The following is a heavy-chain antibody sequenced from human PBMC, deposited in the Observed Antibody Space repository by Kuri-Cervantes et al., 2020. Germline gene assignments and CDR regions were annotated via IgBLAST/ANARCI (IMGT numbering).Heavy chain of an antibody. J-gene: IGHJ4*01. D-gene: IGHD3-10*01. CDR1: GGSISSSNG. CDR2: IYHSGST. CDR3: ARVIDYGSGSYWDY. V-gene: IGHV4-4*02. Sequence: SETLSLTCAVSGGSISSSNGWGWVRQPPGKGLEWTGEIYHSGSTNYNPSLKSRVTISVDKSKNQFSLKLSSLTAADTAVYYCARVIDYGSGSYWDYWGQGTLVTVSS.